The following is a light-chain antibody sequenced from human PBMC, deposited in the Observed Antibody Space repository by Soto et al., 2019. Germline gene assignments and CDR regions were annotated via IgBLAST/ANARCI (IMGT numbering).Light chain of an antibody. CDR2: YDS. CDR1: NIGSKS. J-gene: IGLJ2*01. CDR3: QVWDSSSAHRV. Sequence: SYELTQPPSVSVAPGKTARITCGGNNIGSKSVHWYQQKPGQAPVLVIYYDSDRPSGIPERFSGSNSGNTATLTISRVEAGDEADYYCQVWDSSSAHRVFGGGTQLTVL. V-gene: IGLV3-21*04.